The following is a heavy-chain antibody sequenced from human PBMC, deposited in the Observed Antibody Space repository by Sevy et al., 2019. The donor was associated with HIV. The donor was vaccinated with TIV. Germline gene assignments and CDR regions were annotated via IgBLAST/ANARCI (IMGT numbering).Heavy chain of an antibody. CDR1: GDTFSTYG. D-gene: IGHD7-27*01. CDR2: IISIFGTP. V-gene: IGHV1-69*13. CDR3: AREGGVATTGDHDAFDI. J-gene: IGHJ3*02. Sequence: ASVMVSCKASGDTFSTYGLSWVRQAPGQGLEWMGGIISIFGTPNYAQKFQGRVTITADESASTAYMELSSLRSEDTALYYCAREGGVATTGDHDAFDIWGHGTLVTVSS.